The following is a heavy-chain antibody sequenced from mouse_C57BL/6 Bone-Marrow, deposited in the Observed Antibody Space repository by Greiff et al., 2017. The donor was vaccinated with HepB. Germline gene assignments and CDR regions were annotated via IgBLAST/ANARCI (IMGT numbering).Heavy chain of an antibody. D-gene: IGHD1-1*01. V-gene: IGHV5-4*01. CDR2: ISDGGSYT. CDR1: GFTFSSYA. J-gene: IGHJ1*03. Sequence: EVKVVESGGGLVKPGGSLKLSCAASGFTFSSYAMSWVRQTPEKRLEWVATISDGGSYTYYPDNVKGRFTISRDNAKNNLYLQMSHLKSEDTAMYYCARDRAPHYYGSRYWYFDVWGTGTTVTVSS. CDR3: ARDRAPHYYGSRYWYFDV.